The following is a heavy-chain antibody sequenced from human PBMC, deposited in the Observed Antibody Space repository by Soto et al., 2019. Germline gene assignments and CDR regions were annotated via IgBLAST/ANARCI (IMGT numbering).Heavy chain of an antibody. CDR3: ARVGVVVAATHRNDYYYGMDV. CDR2: IIPIFGTA. J-gene: IGHJ6*02. Sequence: QVQLVQSGAEVKKPGSSVKVSCKASGGTFSSYAISWVRQAPGQGLEWMGGIIPIFGTANYAQKFQGRVTITADESTSTAYMELGSLRSEDTAVYYCARVGVVVAATHRNDYYYGMDVWGQGTTVTVSS. CDR1: GGTFSSYA. V-gene: IGHV1-69*12. D-gene: IGHD2-15*01.